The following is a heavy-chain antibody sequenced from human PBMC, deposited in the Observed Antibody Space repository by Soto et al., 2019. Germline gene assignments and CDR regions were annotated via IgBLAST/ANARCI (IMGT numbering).Heavy chain of an antibody. CDR2: ISSTGRP. J-gene: IGHJ5*02. Sequence: PSETLPLTCTVSGDSLTRCEYFWIWIRQHPGKGLEWIGYISSTGRPSYDPSLNRRLSISVDTSKNHFSLRLNSVTAADTAVYYCARGSFSSSSSWFDPWGQGTLVTVSS. V-gene: IGHV4-30-4*08. CDR1: GDSLTRCEYF. D-gene: IGHD6-6*01. CDR3: ARGSFSSSSSWFDP.